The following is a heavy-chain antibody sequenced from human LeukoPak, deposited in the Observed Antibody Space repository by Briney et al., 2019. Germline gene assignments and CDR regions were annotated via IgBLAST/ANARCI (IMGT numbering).Heavy chain of an antibody. CDR2: INPNSGGT. V-gene: IGHV1-2*02. D-gene: IGHD4-17*01. CDR3: ARDHSGDYVREYDY. Sequence: GASVTVSCKASRYTFTRYYMHWVRQAPGQGLEWMGWINPNSGGTNYAQKFQGRVTMTRDTSISTAYMELSRLRSDDTAVYYCARDHSGDYVREYDYWGQGTLVTVSS. J-gene: IGHJ4*02. CDR1: RYTFTRYY.